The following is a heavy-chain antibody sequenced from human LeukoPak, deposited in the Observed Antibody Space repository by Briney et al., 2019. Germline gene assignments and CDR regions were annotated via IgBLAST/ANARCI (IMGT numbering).Heavy chain of an antibody. J-gene: IGHJ4*02. CDR1: GFTFNNHW. CDR2: IRHDGSDK. CDR3: ARGKQQLNY. Sequence: GGSLRLSCAASGFTFNNHWMSWVRQAPGKGLEWVANIRHDGSDKKYVDSVKGRFTISRDNSKNSLYLQMNSLRDEDTAVYYCARGKQQLNYWGQGTLVTVSS. V-gene: IGHV3-7*01. D-gene: IGHD6-13*01.